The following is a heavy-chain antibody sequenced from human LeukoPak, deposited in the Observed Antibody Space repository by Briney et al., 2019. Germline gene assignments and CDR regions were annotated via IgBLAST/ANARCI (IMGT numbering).Heavy chain of an antibody. CDR2: FMGGGGST. D-gene: IGHD3-22*01. CDR1: GFTLGSLA. Sequence: GGSLRLSCAASGFTLGSLAMGLARRAPGKGRGWVSDFMGGGGSTYYADSVKGRFTISRDNSKNTLYLQMNSLRAEDTAVYYCAKGDKRITMIVVVIPFDYWGQGTLVTVSS. V-gene: IGHV3-23*01. J-gene: IGHJ4*02. CDR3: AKGDKRITMIVVVIPFDY.